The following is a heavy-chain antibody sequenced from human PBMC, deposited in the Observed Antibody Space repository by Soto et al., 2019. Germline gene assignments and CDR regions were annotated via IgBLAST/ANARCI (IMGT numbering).Heavy chain of an antibody. Sequence: QVQLVDSGGGVVQPGRSLRLSCAASGFILSTYGMHWVRQAPGKGLEWLSVISYDGNNKYYADSVKGRFTISRDNSKNTLWLEMDSLRTEDTAVYYCAKDLLLTTITTVGDWGQGTLVTVSS. CDR2: ISYDGNNK. D-gene: IGHD4-17*01. V-gene: IGHV3-30*18. CDR3: AKDLLLTTITTVGD. CDR1: GFILSTYG. J-gene: IGHJ4*02.